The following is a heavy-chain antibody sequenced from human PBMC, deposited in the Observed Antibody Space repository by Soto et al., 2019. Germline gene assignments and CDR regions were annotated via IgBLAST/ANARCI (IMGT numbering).Heavy chain of an antibody. V-gene: IGHV4-39*01. J-gene: IGHJ4*02. Sequence: PLETLSLTCTVSGASISSASYYWAWIRQAPGKGLEWIGAISYGGATYHNPSLRSRITISVDPSKSQFSLDLTSVSAADTSFYFCARHRRETGAYAQPLDHWGQGTLVTVSS. CDR1: GASISSASYY. D-gene: IGHD1-1*01. CDR3: ARHRRETGAYAQPLDH. CDR2: ISYGGAT.